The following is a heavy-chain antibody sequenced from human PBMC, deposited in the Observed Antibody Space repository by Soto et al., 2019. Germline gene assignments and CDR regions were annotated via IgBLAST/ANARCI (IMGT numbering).Heavy chain of an antibody. CDR3: ARGQGFGELWDYYYYMDV. CDR1: GYTFTSYD. V-gene: IGHV1-8*01. J-gene: IGHJ6*03. CDR2: MNPNSGNT. Sequence: ASVKVSCKASGYTFTSYDINWVRQATGQGLEWMGWMNPNSGNTGYAQKFQGRVTMTRNTSISTAYMELSSLRSEDTAVYYCARGQGFGELWDYYYYMDVWGKGTTVTVSS. D-gene: IGHD3-10*01.